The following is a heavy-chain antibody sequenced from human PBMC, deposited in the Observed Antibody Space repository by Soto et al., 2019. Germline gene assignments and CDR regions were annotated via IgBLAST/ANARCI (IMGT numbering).Heavy chain of an antibody. CDR3: AKDLTRHYHGWFGERGDWFDP. CDR2: ISGSGGST. Sequence: GGSLRLSCAASGFTFSSYAMSWVRQAPGKGLEWVSAISGSGGSTYYADSVKGRFTISRDNSKNTLYLQMNSLRAEDTAVYYCAKDLTRHYHGWFGERGDWFDPWGQGTLVTVSS. J-gene: IGHJ5*02. V-gene: IGHV3-23*01. D-gene: IGHD3-10*01. CDR1: GFTFSSYA.